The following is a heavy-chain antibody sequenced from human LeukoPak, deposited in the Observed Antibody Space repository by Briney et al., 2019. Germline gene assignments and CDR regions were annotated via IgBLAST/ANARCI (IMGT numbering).Heavy chain of an antibody. J-gene: IGHJ4*02. CDR2: INHSGST. V-gene: IGHV4-34*01. D-gene: IGHD3-3*01. CDR1: XXXXXGXY. CDR3: ARSEWKVRSYDY. Sequence: SETLXLTCAVXXXXXXGXYXSXIRQPXXXXXXWIGEINHSGSTNYNPSLKSRVTISVDTSKNQFSLKLSSVTAADTAVYYCARSEWKVRSYDYWGQGTLVTVSS.